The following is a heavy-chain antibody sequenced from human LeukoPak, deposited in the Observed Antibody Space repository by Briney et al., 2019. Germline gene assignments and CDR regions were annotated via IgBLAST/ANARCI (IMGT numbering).Heavy chain of an antibody. V-gene: IGHV4-30-2*01. CDR2: IYHSGST. Sequence: SQTLSLTCAVSGGSISSGGYSWSWIRQPPGKGLEWIGYIYHSGSTYYNPSLKSRVTISVDRSKNQFSLKLNSVTAADTAVYYCASGSGSKDAFDIWGQGTMVTVSS. CDR3: ASGSGSKDAFDI. J-gene: IGHJ3*02. D-gene: IGHD3-10*01. CDR1: GGSISSGGYS.